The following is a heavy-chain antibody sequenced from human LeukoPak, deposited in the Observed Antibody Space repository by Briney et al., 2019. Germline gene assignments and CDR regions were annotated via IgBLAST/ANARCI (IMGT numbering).Heavy chain of an antibody. CDR3: ARQGGSNSPYYYYYMDV. CDR2: FHHSGNT. D-gene: IGHD6-13*01. V-gene: IGHV4-38-2*01. Sequence: SETLSLTCAVSGSSTSIGYYWGWFRKPPGKGLDWIGCFHHSGNTYYNPSLKSRVTISVDTSKNQFSLKLTSVTAADTAVYYCARQGGSNSPYYYYYMDVWGKGTTVTVSS. J-gene: IGHJ6*03. CDR1: GSSTSIGYY.